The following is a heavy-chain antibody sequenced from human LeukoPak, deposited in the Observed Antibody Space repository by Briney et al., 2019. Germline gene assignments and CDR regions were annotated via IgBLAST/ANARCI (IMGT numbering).Heavy chain of an antibody. Sequence: PSQTLSLTCTVSGGSISSGDYYWSWIRQPPGKGLEWIGYIYYSGSTYYNPSLKSRVTISVDTSKNQFSLKLSSVTAADTAVYYCASSYDFWSGYSPYYYYGMDVWGQGTTVTVSS. V-gene: IGHV4-30-4*01. CDR1: GGSISSGDYY. CDR3: ASSYDFWSGYSPYYYYGMDV. D-gene: IGHD3-3*01. J-gene: IGHJ6*02. CDR2: IYYSGST.